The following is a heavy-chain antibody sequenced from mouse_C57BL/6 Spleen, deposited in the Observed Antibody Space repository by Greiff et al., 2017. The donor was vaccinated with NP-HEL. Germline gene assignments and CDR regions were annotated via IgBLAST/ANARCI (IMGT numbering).Heavy chain of an antibody. J-gene: IGHJ4*01. Sequence: QVQLKQSGAELARPGASVKLSCKASGYTFTSYGISWVKQRTGQGLEWIGEIYPRSGNTYYNEKFKGKATLTADQSSSTAYMELRSLTSEDSAVYFCARRLITTVVAKGYAMDYWGQGTSVTVSS. CDR3: ARRLITTVVAKGYAMDY. D-gene: IGHD1-1*01. CDR1: GYTFTSYG. CDR2: IYPRSGNT. V-gene: IGHV1-81*01.